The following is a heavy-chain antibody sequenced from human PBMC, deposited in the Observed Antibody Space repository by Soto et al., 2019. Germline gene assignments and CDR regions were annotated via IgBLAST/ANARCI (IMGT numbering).Heavy chain of an antibody. V-gene: IGHV4-31*03. J-gene: IGHJ6*02. Sequence: QVQLQESGPGLVKPSQTLSLTCTVSGGSISSGAYYWTWIRQHPGKGLEWIGYIYYSGSTHYNPSLRSRVTISRDTSKNQFSLKMNSVTAADSAVYYCARDNCSGGSCYSSYYYYGMDVWGQGTTVTVSS. D-gene: IGHD2-15*01. CDR1: GGSISSGAYY. CDR2: IYYSGST. CDR3: ARDNCSGGSCYSSYYYYGMDV.